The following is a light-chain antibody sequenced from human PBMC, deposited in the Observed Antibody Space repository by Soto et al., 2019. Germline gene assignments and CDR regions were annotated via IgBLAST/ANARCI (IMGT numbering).Light chain of an antibody. CDR1: QSVSSSY. CDR3: QQYGSSMYT. V-gene: IGKV3-20*01. Sequence: EILLTQSPGTLSLSRGERATLSCRASQSVSSSYLAWYQQKPGQAPRLLIYGASSRATGIPDRFSGSGSGTDFTLTISRLEPEDFAVYYCQQYGSSMYTFGQGTKVDIK. J-gene: IGKJ2*01. CDR2: GAS.